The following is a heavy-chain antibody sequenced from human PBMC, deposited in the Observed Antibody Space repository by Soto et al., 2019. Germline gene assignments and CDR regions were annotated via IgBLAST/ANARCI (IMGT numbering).Heavy chain of an antibody. CDR3: AKNPAYSRGYLIY. CDR2: ISGSGGST. D-gene: IGHD3-22*01. Sequence: RRLSCAASGFTFSSYAMSWVRQAPGKGLEGVSAISGSGGSTYYADSVKGRFTISRDNSKNTLYLQMNSLRAEDTAVYYCAKNPAYSRGYLIYWGKGTLVTVSS. J-gene: IGHJ4*01. V-gene: IGHV3-23*01. CDR1: GFTFSSYA.